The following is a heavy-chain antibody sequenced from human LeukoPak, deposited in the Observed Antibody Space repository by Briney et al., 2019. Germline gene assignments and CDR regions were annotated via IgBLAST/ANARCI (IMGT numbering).Heavy chain of an antibody. J-gene: IGHJ4*02. Sequence: PSETLSLTCVVYGGSFSAYYWSWIRQPPGKGLEWVAEINHSGSTNYSPSLKSRVTISVDTSKNQFSLKLSSVTAADTAVYYCATAAPEVREFDYWGQGTLVTVSS. D-gene: IGHD3-10*01. V-gene: IGHV4-34*01. CDR1: GGSFSAYY. CDR3: ATAAPEVREFDY. CDR2: INHSGST.